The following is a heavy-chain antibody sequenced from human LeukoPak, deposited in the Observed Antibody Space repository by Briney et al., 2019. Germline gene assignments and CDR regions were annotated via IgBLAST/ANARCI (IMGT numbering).Heavy chain of an antibody. Sequence: PGGSLRLSCAASGFTFSSYSMHWVRQAPGKGLEWVAVISYDGSNKYYADSVKGRFTISRDNSKNTLYLQMNSLRAEDTAVYYCARSGTDLYFDYWGQGTLVTVSS. CDR2: ISYDGSNK. J-gene: IGHJ4*02. CDR3: ARSGTDLYFDY. CDR1: GFTFSSYS. V-gene: IGHV3-30-3*01. D-gene: IGHD1-1*01.